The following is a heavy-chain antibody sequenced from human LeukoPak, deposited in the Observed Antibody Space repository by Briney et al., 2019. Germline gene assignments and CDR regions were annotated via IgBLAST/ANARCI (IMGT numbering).Heavy chain of an antibody. J-gene: IGHJ4*02. CDR1: GFTFDDFA. Sequence: GGSLRLSCAASGFTFDDFAMHWVRQAPGKGLGWVSGISWNSGSIGYADSVKGRFTISRDNAKNSLYLQMNSLRAEDMALYYCAKAHSSSGWYYFDYWGQGTLVTVSS. D-gene: IGHD6-19*01. V-gene: IGHV3-9*03. CDR3: AKAHSSSGWYYFDY. CDR2: ISWNSGSI.